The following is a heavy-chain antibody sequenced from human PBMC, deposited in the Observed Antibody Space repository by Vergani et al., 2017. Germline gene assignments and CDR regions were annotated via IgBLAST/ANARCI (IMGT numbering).Heavy chain of an antibody. J-gene: IGHJ4*02. D-gene: IGHD3-22*01. Sequence: EVQLLESGGGLVQPGGSLRLSCAASGFTFSSYAMSWVRQAPGKGLEWVSAISGSGGSTYYADSVKGRFTISRDNAKNSLYLQMNSLRAEDTAVYYCARDPEYYYDSSGYPDYWGQGTLVTVSS. CDR3: ARDPEYYYDSSGYPDY. CDR2: ISGSGGST. CDR1: GFTFSSYA. V-gene: IGHV3-23*01.